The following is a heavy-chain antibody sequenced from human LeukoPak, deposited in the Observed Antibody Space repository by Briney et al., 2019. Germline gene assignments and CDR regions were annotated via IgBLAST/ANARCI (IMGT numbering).Heavy chain of an antibody. Sequence: GGSLRLSCAVSGFPVSSYAMSWVRQAPGKALEWVSAISGRVGSTYYADSVKGRFTISRDNSKNTLYLQMNSLRAEDTALYYCAKERWDLRRPTGDSWGAGTPVTVSS. J-gene: IGHJ4*02. V-gene: IGHV3-23*01. CDR3: AKERWDLRRPTGDS. CDR1: GFPVSSYA. D-gene: IGHD1-26*01. CDR2: ISGRVGST.